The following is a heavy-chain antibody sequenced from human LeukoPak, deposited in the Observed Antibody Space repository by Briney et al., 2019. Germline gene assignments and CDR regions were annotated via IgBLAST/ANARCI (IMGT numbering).Heavy chain of an antibody. CDR2: MNPNSGNT. CDR1: GYTFSSYD. J-gene: IGHJ6*03. Sequence: ASVKVSCKASGYTFSSYDIHWVRQATGQGLEWMGWMNPNSGNTVYAQKFQGRVTMSTDTSTSTAYMELRSLRSDDTAVYYCARAWILGYYYMDVWGKGTTVTVSS. D-gene: IGHD5-18*01. V-gene: IGHV1-8*01. CDR3: ARAWILGYYYMDV.